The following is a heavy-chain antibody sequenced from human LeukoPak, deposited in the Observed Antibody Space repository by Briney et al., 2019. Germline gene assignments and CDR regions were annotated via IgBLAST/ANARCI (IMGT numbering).Heavy chain of an antibody. J-gene: IGHJ4*02. V-gene: IGHV4-39*07. CDR3: ARERITGTYYLDY. D-gene: IGHD1-20*01. CDR2: IYYSGST. Sequence: SETLSLTCTVSGGSISSSSYYWGWIRQPPGKGLEWIGSIYYSGSTYYNPSLKSRVTISVDTSKNQFSLKLSSVTAADTAVYYCARERITGTYYLDYWGQGTLVTVSS. CDR1: GGSISSSSYY.